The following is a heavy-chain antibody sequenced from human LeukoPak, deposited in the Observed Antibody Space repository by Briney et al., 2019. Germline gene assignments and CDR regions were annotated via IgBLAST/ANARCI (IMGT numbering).Heavy chain of an antibody. CDR3: ARLHGWYSSSWYFNAGYYFDY. CDR2: IYPGDSDT. V-gene: IGHV5-51*01. CDR1: GYSFTSYW. J-gene: IGHJ4*02. D-gene: IGHD6-13*01. Sequence: GESLKISCKGSGYSFTSYWIGWVRQMPGKGLEWMGIIYPGDSDTRYSPSFQGQVTISADKSISTAYLQWSSLKASDTAMYYCARLHGWYSSSWYFNAGYYFDYWGQGTLVTVSS.